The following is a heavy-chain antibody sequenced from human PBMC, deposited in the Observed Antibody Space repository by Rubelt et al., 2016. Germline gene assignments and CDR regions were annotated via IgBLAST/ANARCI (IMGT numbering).Heavy chain of an antibody. CDR2: IHPGDSII. CDR3: ARQPAEGWFDS. Sequence: EVQLVQSGAEVKKPGESLMISCQTSGYRFTRSTIGWVRQMPGEGLEWMGVIHPGDSIIRYNPSFQGQVTISVDKSISTAYRQWSSLKASDTATYFCARQPAEGWFDSWGQGSLVTVSS. J-gene: IGHJ5*01. CDR1: GYRFTRST. V-gene: IGHV5-51*01. D-gene: IGHD2-2*01.